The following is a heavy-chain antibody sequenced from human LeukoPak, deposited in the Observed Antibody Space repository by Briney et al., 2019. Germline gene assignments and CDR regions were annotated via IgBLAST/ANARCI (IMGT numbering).Heavy chain of an antibody. CDR2: INPNNGGT. D-gene: IGHD4-11*01. CDR1: GYTFTGYN. Sequence: ASVKVSCKASGYTFTGYNMRWVRQAPGQGLEWMGWINPNNGGTIYAQKFRGRVTMTRDTSISTAYMELSSLRSDDTAVYYCARPLNDYTFDYWGQGTLVTVSS. CDR3: ARPLNDYTFDY. J-gene: IGHJ4*02. V-gene: IGHV1-2*02.